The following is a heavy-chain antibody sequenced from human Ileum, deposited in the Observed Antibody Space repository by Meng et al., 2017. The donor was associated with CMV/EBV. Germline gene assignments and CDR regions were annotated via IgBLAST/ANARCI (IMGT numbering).Heavy chain of an antibody. Sequence: GGSLRLSCAASGFTFSSHAMSWVRRAPGKGLEWVSGFSRAAENSYYADSVRGRFTISRDISKSTLYLQMDSLRAEDTALYYCAKGSTDGFNGLFDSWGQGVLVTVSS. CDR2: FSRAAENS. D-gene: IGHD5-24*01. CDR3: AKGSTDGFNGLFDS. J-gene: IGHJ4*02. V-gene: IGHV3-23*01. CDR1: GFTFSSHA.